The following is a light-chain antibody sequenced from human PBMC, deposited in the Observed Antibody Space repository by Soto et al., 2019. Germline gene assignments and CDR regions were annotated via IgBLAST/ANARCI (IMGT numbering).Light chain of an antibody. V-gene: IGKV3-11*01. CDR2: DAS. CDR3: QQRNDWVT. CDR1: QSIRKY. J-gene: IGKJ4*01. Sequence: EVVLTQSPATLSLSPGERATLSCRASQSIRKYLAWYQQKPGQAPRLLIYDASNRATGIPARFSGSGSGTDFILTISSLEPEDSGVYYCQQRNDWVTFGGGTKVEIK.